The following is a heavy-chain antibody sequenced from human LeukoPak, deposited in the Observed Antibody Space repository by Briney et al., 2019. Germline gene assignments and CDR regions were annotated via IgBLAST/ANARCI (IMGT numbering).Heavy chain of an antibody. Sequence: APVKVSSKASRGTSSSYVISWGRPAAGQGLEWMGGTIPIFGTANYAQKFQGSVTITADESTSRAYMELSSLRSEDTAVYYCAIRYIAAAGTENCGMEVWGQGTMVTVSS. CDR3: AIRYIAAAGTENCGMEV. D-gene: IGHD6-13*01. V-gene: IGHV1-69*13. CDR2: TIPIFGTA. CDR1: RGTSSSYV. J-gene: IGHJ6*02.